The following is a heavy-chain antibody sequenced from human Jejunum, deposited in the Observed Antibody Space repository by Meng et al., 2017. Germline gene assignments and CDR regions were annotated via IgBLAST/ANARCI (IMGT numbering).Heavy chain of an antibody. D-gene: IGHD5-18*01. V-gene: IGHV4-39*01. CDR2: MYYNGKS. CDR3: ARASYSYDSWFDP. Sequence: QLQLQESGPGLGKPSETLSLSGTVSGGSISSRSYYWVWIRQAPGKGLEWIGQMYYNGKSYYNPSLKSRVTMSVDTSRSQFSLNLNTVTAADTAVYYCARASYSYDSWFDPWGQGTLVTVSS. J-gene: IGHJ5*02. CDR1: GGSISSRSYY.